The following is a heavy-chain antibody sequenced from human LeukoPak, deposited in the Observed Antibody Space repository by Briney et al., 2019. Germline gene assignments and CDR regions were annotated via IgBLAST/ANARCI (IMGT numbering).Heavy chain of an antibody. D-gene: IGHD2-21*02. V-gene: IGHV1-2*06. CDR3: ARLVVVTASIDY. CDR2: INPNSGST. Sequence: GASVKVSCKASGYTFTGYYMHWVRQAPGQGREWMGRINPNSGSTNYAQKFQGRVTMTRDTSISTAYMELSRLRSDDPAVYYCARLVVVTASIDYWGQGTLVTVSS. CDR1: GYTFTGYY. J-gene: IGHJ4*02.